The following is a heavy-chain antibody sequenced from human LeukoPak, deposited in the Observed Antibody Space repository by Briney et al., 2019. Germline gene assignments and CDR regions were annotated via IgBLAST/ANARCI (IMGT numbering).Heavy chain of an antibody. D-gene: IGHD3-22*01. CDR1: GFTFSSYA. Sequence: PGGSLRLSCAASGFTFSSYAMCWVRQAPGKGLEWVSAISGSGGSTYYADSVKGRFTISRDNSKNTLYLQMNSLRAEDTAVYYCAKGNYYESSGYPYYFDYWGQGTLVTVSS. CDR2: ISGSGGST. J-gene: IGHJ4*02. V-gene: IGHV3-23*01. CDR3: AKGNYYESSGYPYYFDY.